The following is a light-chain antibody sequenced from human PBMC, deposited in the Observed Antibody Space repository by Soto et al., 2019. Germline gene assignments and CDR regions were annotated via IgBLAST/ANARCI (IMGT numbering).Light chain of an antibody. J-gene: IGKJ1*01. CDR1: RSISSW. CDR2: DAS. CDR3: QQYSSSSRA. V-gene: IGKV1-5*01. Sequence: DIQMTQSPSTLSASVGDRVTITCRASRSISSWLAWYQHKPGKAPKLLIYDASNLESGVPSRFSGSGSGTEFTLTIRSLQAEDFSTYYCQQYSSSSRAFGQGTTVEIK.